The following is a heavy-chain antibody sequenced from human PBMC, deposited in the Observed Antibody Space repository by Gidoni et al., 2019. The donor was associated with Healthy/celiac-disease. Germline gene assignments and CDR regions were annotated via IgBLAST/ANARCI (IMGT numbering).Heavy chain of an antibody. D-gene: IGHD6-6*01. Sequence: QVQLVQSGAEVKKPGSSVKVSCKASVGTFSSYAISWVRQAPGQGLEWMGGIIPIFGTANYAQKFQGRVTITADESTSTAYMELSSLRSEDTAVYYCARDLGLAARLPYYYYGMDVWGQGTTVTVSS. CDR1: VGTFSSYA. CDR3: ARDLGLAARLPYYYYGMDV. V-gene: IGHV1-69*01. CDR2: IIPIFGTA. J-gene: IGHJ6*02.